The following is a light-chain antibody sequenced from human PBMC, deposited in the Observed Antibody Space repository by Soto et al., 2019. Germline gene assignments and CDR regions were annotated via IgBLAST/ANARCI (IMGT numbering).Light chain of an antibody. CDR2: AAS. CDR3: HQTYNIPWT. V-gene: IGKV1-39*01. CDR1: QTITTH. Sequence: DLPMTQSPSSLSASVGDRVTITCRASQTITTHVNWYQQKPGKAPKLLIYAASSLQSGVPSRFSGSGSGTDFTLTISSLQPEDFATYWCHQTYNIPWTFGQGTKVEIK. J-gene: IGKJ1*01.